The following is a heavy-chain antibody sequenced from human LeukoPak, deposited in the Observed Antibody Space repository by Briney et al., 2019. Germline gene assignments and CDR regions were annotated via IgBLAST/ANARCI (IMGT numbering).Heavy chain of an antibody. CDR1: GFTFNTYT. J-gene: IGHJ4*02. V-gene: IGHV3-53*01. D-gene: IGHD5-24*01. CDR2: IYSGSST. CDR3: ARGGMATTEDY. Sequence: GGSLRLSCAASGFTFNTYTMNWLRQAPGKGLEWVSVIYSGSSTYYADSVKGRFTISRDNSKNTLYLQMNSLRAEDTAVYYCARGGMATTEDYWGQGTLVTVSS.